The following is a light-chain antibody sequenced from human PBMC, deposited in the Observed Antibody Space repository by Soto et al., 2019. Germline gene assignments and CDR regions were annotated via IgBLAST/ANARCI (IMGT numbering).Light chain of an antibody. J-gene: IGKJ3*01. CDR1: QDSNTF. CDR2: ATS. V-gene: IGKV1-33*01. CDR3: QQSDNLPGFT. Sequence: DIQVTQSPHSLSASVGDRVTVTCQASQDSNTFLNWFQQRPGEAPKLLIYATSNLEPGGPSRFSGRQSGTDFILSISSLQPGDVGTYYCQQSDNLPGFTFGPGTKVNI.